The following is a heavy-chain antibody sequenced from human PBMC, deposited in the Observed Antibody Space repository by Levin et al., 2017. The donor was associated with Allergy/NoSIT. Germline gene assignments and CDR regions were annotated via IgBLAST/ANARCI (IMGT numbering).Heavy chain of an antibody. J-gene: IGHJ4*02. Sequence: GESLKISCAASGFTFSSYAMHWVRQAPGKGLEWVAVISYDGSNKYYADSVKGRFTISRDNSKNTLYLQMNSLRAEDTAVYYCARAKVGILRFLEWFQHLFDYWGQGTLVTVSS. D-gene: IGHD3-3*01. V-gene: IGHV3-30-3*01. CDR2: ISYDGSNK. CDR3: ARAKVGILRFLEWFQHLFDY. CDR1: GFTFSSYA.